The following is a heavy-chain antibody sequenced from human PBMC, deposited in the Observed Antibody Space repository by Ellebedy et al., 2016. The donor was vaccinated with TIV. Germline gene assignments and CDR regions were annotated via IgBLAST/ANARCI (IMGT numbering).Heavy chain of an antibody. CDR3: AEGRSGWYYFDL. D-gene: IGHD6-19*01. Sequence: SETLSLTCAVYGGSFSGYYWSWVRQPPGKGLEWIGEMNQSGNTNYNPSLKSRVTISVDTSKNQFSLRLSSVTAADTAVYYCAEGRSGWYYFDLWGQGTLVTVSS. V-gene: IGHV4-34*01. CDR1: GGSFSGYY. CDR2: MNQSGNT. J-gene: IGHJ4*02.